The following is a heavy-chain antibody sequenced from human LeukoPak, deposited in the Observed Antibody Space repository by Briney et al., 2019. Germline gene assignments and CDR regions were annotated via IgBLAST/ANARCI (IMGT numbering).Heavy chain of an antibody. Sequence: GGSLRLSCAASGFTFSSYGMHWVRQAPGKGLEWVAFIRYDGSNKYYADSVKGRFTISRDNSKNTLYLQMNSLRAEDTAVYYCVGSGGWYRGGKNFDYWGQGTLVTVSS. D-gene: IGHD6-19*01. CDR2: IRYDGSNK. CDR3: VGSGGWYRGGKNFDY. J-gene: IGHJ4*02. CDR1: GFTFSSYG. V-gene: IGHV3-30*02.